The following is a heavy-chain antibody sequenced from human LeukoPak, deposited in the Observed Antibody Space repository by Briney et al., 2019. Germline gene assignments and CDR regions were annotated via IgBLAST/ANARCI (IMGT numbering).Heavy chain of an antibody. D-gene: IGHD6-19*01. CDR2: INHSGST. CDR3: ASSSGRGAFDI. CDR1: GGSFSGYY. Sequence: SETLSLTCAASGGSFSGYYWSWIRQPPGKGLEWIGEINHSGSTNYNPSLKSRVTISVDTSKNQFSLKLSSVTAADTAVYYCASSSGRGAFDIWGQGTMVTVSS. J-gene: IGHJ3*02. V-gene: IGHV4-34*01.